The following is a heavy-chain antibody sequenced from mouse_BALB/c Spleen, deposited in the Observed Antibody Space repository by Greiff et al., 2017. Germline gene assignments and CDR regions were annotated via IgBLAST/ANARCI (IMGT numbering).Heavy chain of an antibody. CDR2: INPYNDGT. Sequence: VQLQQSGPELVKPGASVKMSCKASGYTFTSYVMHWVKQKPGQGLEWIGYINPYNDGTKYNEKFKGKATLTSDKSSSTAYMELSSLTSEDSAVYYCAKEKIHYGPWFACWGQGTLVTVSA. CDR3: AKEKIHYGPWFAC. D-gene: IGHD1-2*01. CDR1: GYTFTSYV. V-gene: IGHV1-14*01. J-gene: IGHJ3*01.